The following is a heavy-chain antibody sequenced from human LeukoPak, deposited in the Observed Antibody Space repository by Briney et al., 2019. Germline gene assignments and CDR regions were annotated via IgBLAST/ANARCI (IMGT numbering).Heavy chain of an antibody. Sequence: SETLSLTCTVSGASISSYYWSWIRQPPGEGLEWIGYIFYRGSTNYNPPLKSRVTISVDTSKNQFSLKLSSVTAADTAVYYCASGPYPAAGTDHQFDYWGQGILVTVFS. D-gene: IGHD6-13*01. CDR3: ASGPYPAAGTDHQFDY. CDR2: IFYRGST. J-gene: IGHJ4*02. V-gene: IGHV4-59*01. CDR1: GASISSYY.